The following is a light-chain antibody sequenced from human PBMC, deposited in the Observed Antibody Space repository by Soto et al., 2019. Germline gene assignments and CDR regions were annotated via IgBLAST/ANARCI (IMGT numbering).Light chain of an antibody. CDR1: QSVSSS. V-gene: IGKV3-15*01. J-gene: IGKJ1*01. Sequence: EIVMTQSPATLSVSPGERATLSCRASQSVSSSLAWYQQKPGQAPRLLIYGASTRATGIPARFSGSGSGIEFTLTISSLQSEDFALYYCQQYNNWWTFGQGTKVEIK. CDR2: GAS. CDR3: QQYNNWWT.